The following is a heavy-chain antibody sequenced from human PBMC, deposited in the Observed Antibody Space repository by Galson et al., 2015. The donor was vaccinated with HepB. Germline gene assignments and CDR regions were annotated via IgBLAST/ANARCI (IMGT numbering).Heavy chain of an antibody. V-gene: IGHV3-53*01. Sequence: SLRLSCAASGFTVSSNYMSWVRQAPGKGLEWVSVIYSGGSTYYADSVKGRFTISRDNSKNTLYLQMNSLRAEDTAVYYCARLWGYCSSTSCYGYLDIWGQGTMVTVSS. CDR2: IYSGGST. CDR3: ARLWGYCSSTSCYGYLDI. D-gene: IGHD2-2*01. J-gene: IGHJ3*02. CDR1: GFTVSSNY.